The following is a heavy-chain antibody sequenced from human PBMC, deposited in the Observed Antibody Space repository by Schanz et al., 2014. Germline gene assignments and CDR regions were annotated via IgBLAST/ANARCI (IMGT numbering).Heavy chain of an antibody. D-gene: IGHD2-2*01. Sequence: QVPLLQFGGGVVQPGRSLRLSCAASGFIFSNYGMHWVRQAPGKGREWVAAMSYDGSIKYYGDSVKGRFTISRDNSKNTLYLHMNTLRSEDTAVYYCAKDSTHIDIVLVPTAIDYWGEGTLVTVSS. CDR3: AKDSTHIDIVLVPTAIDY. V-gene: IGHV3-30*06. J-gene: IGHJ4*02. CDR1: GFIFSNYG. CDR2: MSYDGSIK.